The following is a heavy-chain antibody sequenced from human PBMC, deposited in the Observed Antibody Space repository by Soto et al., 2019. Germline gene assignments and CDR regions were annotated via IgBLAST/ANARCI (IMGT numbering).Heavy chain of an antibody. J-gene: IGHJ1*01. CDR1: GFKFSDHY. CDR3: EADTFYYTSTF. V-gene: IGHV3-11*01. D-gene: IGHD3-22*01. Sequence: GGSLRLSCAASGFKFSDHYMTRIRQAPGKGLEWVSKISSGGTSTTTYYADSVKGRFTVSRDNAKKSLYLQMNSLRVEDTALYYCEADTFYYTSTFWGQGTLVTVSS. CDR2: ISSGGTSTTT.